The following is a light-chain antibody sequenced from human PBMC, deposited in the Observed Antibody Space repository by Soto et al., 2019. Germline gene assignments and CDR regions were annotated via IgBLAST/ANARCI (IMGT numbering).Light chain of an antibody. CDR3: QQSYSTPLT. J-gene: IGKJ4*01. CDR2: AAS. CDR1: QTIGRY. V-gene: IGKV1-39*01. Sequence: DIQMTQSPSSLSASVGDRVTITCRASQTIGRYLNWYQQKEGKAPTVLIYAASILQSGVPPRFSGSASGTEFTRTISSLQPEAFAPYYCQQSYSTPLTFGGGTQVEI.